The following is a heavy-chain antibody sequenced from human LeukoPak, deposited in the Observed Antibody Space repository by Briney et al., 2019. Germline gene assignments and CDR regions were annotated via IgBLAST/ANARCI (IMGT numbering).Heavy chain of an antibody. D-gene: IGHD3-3*01. V-gene: IGHV1-24*01. J-gene: IGHJ3*02. CDR1: DDTFTSYG. Sequence: ASVKVSCKASDDTFTSYGISWVRQAPGKGLEWMGGFDPEDGETIYAQKFQGRVTMTEDTSTDTAYMELSSLRSEDTAVYYCARYSITIFGVAEAFDIWGQGTMVTVSS. CDR2: FDPEDGET. CDR3: ARYSITIFGVAEAFDI.